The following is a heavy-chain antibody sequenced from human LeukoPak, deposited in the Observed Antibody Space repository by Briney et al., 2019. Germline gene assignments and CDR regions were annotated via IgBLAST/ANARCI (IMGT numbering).Heavy chain of an antibody. CDR2: INHSGST. V-gene: IGHV4-34*01. CDR3: ARAGVLLWFGELSQYFDY. CDR1: GGSFSGYY. Sequence: SETLSLTRAVYGGSFSGYYWSWIRQPPGKGLEWIGEINHSGSTNYNPSLKSRVTISVDTSKNQFSLKLSSVTAADTAVYYCARAGVLLWFGELSQYFDYWGQGTLVTVSS. J-gene: IGHJ4*02. D-gene: IGHD3-10*01.